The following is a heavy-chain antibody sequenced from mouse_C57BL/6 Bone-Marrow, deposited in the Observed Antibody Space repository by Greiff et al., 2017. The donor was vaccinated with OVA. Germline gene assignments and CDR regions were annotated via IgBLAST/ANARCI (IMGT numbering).Heavy chain of an antibody. J-gene: IGHJ4*01. D-gene: IGHD1-2*01. Sequence: QVQLKESGPELVKPGASVKLSCKASGYTFTSYDINWVKQRPGQGLEWIGWIYPRDGSTKYNEKFKGKATLTVDTSSSTAYMELHSLTSEDSAVYFCARLNYGHAMDYWGQGTSVTVSS. CDR2: IYPRDGST. V-gene: IGHV1-85*01. CDR3: ARLNYGHAMDY. CDR1: GYTFTSYD.